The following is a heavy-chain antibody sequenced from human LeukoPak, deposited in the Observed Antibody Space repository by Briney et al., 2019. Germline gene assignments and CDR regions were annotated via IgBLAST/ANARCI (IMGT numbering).Heavy chain of an antibody. D-gene: IGHD3-16*01. V-gene: IGHV1-69*02. Sequence: SVKVSCKASGGTFSSYTISWVRQAPGQGLEWMGRIIPILGIANYAQKFQGRVTITADKSTSTAYMELSSLRSEDTAVYYCARDEITFGGVIDYYFDYWGQGTLVAVSS. CDR2: IIPILGIA. J-gene: IGHJ4*02. CDR3: ARDEITFGGVIDYYFDY. CDR1: GGTFSSYT.